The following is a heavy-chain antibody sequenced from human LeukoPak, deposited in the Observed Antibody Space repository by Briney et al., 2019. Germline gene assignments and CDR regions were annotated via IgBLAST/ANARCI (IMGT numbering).Heavy chain of an antibody. CDR2: IWYDGTNK. CDR3: ARAYSSKEIDS. J-gene: IGHJ4*02. D-gene: IGHD6-13*01. Sequence: GGSLRLSCAASRFSFRSFALHWVSQARGKGLDWVAIIWYDGTNKYYADSVKGRFTISRDNSKNTLFLQMSSLRVEDTAVYYCARAYSSKEIDSWGQGSLVTVSS. V-gene: IGHV3-33*01. CDR1: RFSFRSFA.